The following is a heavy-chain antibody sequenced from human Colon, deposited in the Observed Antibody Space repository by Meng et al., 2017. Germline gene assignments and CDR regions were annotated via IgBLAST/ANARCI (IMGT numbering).Heavy chain of an antibody. CDR2: IYHSGSN. CDR3: ASFPPPGKQWLVTDY. V-gene: IGHV4-4*02. CDR1: GACFSSCNC. J-gene: IGHJ4*02. Sequence: AHLQEPGPGLVPRSRTLSLTCSVSGACFSSCNCWSWGRQPLGKGLEWSGEIYHSGSNNYNLSHKSRVNISVDKSKNQSSLKLSSVTAADTAVYYCASFPPPGKQWLVTDYWGQGTLVTVSS. D-gene: IGHD6-19*01.